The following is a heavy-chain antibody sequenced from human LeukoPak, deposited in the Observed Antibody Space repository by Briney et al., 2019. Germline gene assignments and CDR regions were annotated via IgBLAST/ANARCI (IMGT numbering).Heavy chain of an antibody. Sequence: KTSETLSLTCSVSGGSSMNHYWSWIRQPPGKGLEWIGYIYNSRSTNGSTTYSSSLKSRVTISVDTSKDQFSLKLSSVTAADPAVYYCARVDQMVRGVEGDYWGQGTLVTVSS. D-gene: IGHD3-10*01. V-gene: IGHV4-59*11. CDR1: GGSSMNHY. CDR3: ARVDQMVRGVEGDY. CDR2: IYNSRSTNGST. J-gene: IGHJ4*02.